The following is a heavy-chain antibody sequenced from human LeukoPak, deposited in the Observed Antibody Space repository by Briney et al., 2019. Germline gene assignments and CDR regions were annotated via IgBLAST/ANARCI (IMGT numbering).Heavy chain of an antibody. D-gene: IGHD1-26*01. CDR1: GGSSSAYW. J-gene: IGHJ6*03. CDR2: INPSGTT. CDR3: ARLTWDLPPGGLYYNYYIDV. Sequence: SETLSLTCAVYGGSSSAYWWSWIRQPPGKGLEWIGEINPSGTTNYNPSLKGRVTISLDTSKNHFSLNLSSVTAADTAVYYCARLTWDLPPGGLYYNYYIDVWDKGATVTVSS. V-gene: IGHV4-34*01.